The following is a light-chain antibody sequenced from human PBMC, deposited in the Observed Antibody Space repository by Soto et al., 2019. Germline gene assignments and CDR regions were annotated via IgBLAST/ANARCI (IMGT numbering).Light chain of an antibody. CDR1: QSVSSSY. Sequence: EIVLTQSPGTLSLSPGERATLSCRASQSVSSSYLAWYQQKPGQAPRLLIYGASSRATGIPDRFSGSGSGTDSTLTISTLEPDDLAVYYCQQYGSSPPITFGHGTRLEI. J-gene: IGKJ5*01. V-gene: IGKV3-20*01. CDR2: GAS. CDR3: QQYGSSPPIT.